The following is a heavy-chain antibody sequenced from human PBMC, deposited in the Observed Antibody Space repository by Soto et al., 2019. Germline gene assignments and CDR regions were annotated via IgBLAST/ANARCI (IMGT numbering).Heavy chain of an antibody. V-gene: IGHV3-64D*06. D-gene: IGHD2-15*01. CDR1: GFTFSSYA. J-gene: IGHJ6*02. CDR3: VRGYCSGGSCSSSYYYYGMDV. Sequence: GGSLRLSCSASGFTFSSYAMHWVRQAPGKGLEYVSAISSNGGSTYYADSVKGRFTISRDNSKNTLYLQMSSLRAEDMAVYYCVRGYCSGGSCSSSYYYYGMDVWGQGTTVTVSS. CDR2: ISSNGGST.